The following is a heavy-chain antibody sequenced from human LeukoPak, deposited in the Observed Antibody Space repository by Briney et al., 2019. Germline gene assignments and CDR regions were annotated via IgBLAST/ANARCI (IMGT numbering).Heavy chain of an antibody. Sequence: SETLSLTCAVHGGSFTGFYWGWIRQCPGKGLEWIGEINHNGGTNYNPSLKSRVTISLDTSTNHFSLKMTSLSAAGTAFYYCVRGGSTSWLDSWGQGTLVTVSS. CDR2: INHNGGT. CDR1: GGSFTGFY. D-gene: IGHD2-2*01. CDR3: VRGGSTSWLDS. J-gene: IGHJ4*02. V-gene: IGHV4-34*01.